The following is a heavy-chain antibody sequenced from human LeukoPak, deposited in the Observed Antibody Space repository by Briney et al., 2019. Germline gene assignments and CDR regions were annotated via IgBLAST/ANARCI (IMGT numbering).Heavy chain of an antibody. J-gene: IGHJ3*02. CDR1: GGSISSSDYY. V-gene: IGHV4-39*01. CDR2: IYYSRTN. D-gene: IGHD3/OR15-3a*01. Sequence: SETLSLTCTVSGGSISSSDYYWAWIRQPPGEWLEWIASIYYSRTNYYNPSLKSRITISVDTSRNQFSLNLSSVTAADTAVYFCARPDGTGEHIFGIWGQGTMVTVSS. CDR3: ARPDGTGEHIFGI.